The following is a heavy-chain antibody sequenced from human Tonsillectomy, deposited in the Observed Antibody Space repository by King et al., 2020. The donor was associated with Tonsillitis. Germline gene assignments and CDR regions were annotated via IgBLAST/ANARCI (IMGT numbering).Heavy chain of an antibody. CDR3: ARGDYDYVWGSLDF. D-gene: IGHD3-16*01. CDR2: TSYDASNR. CDR1: GFTFSIYA. Sequence: VQLVESGGGVVQPGRSLRLSCAASGFTFSIYAMHWVRQAPGKGLEWVAVTSYDASNRNYADSVKGRFTISRDNSKNTLYLQMNSLRAEDTAVYFCARGDYDYVWGSLDFWGQGTLVTVSS. V-gene: IGHV3-30*01. J-gene: IGHJ4*02.